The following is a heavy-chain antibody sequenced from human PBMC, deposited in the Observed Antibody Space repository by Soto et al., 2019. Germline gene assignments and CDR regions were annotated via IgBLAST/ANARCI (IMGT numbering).Heavy chain of an antibody. Sequence: PSVTLPRTCTVAGSSISRYYWSWIRQPPGKGLEWIGYIYYSGSTNYNPSLKRRVTISVDTSKNQFSLKLSSVTAADTAVYYCATNYDRSGYSTGKWGQGPLMTVSS. CDR1: GSSISRYY. J-gene: IGHJ4*02. CDR3: ATNYDRSGYSTGK. V-gene: IGHV4-59*01. CDR2: IYYSGST. D-gene: IGHD3-22*01.